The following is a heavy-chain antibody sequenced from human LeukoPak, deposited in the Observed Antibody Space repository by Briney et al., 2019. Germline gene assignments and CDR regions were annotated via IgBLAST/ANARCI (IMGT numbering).Heavy chain of an antibody. CDR2: IYSGGST. D-gene: IGHD2-21*02. Sequence: PGGSLRLSCAASGFTFSSYSMNWVRQAPGKGLEWVSLIYSGGSTYYADSVKGRFTISRDNSKNTLYLQMNSLRAEDTAVYYCARGDLPFDYWGQGTLVTVSS. V-gene: IGHV3-66*01. J-gene: IGHJ4*02. CDR3: ARGDLPFDY. CDR1: GFTFSSYS.